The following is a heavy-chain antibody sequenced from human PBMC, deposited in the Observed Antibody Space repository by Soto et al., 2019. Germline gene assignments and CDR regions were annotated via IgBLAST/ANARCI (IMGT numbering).Heavy chain of an antibody. CDR1: GFTFSTHA. Sequence: PGGSLRLSCVASGFTFSTHAMSWVRQAPGKGLEWVSTFSGSGGNIYYAESVKGRLTISRDDSKNTLCLHMNSLRVEDTAVYYCAKDPPWTVGPLAMDVWGQGTTVTVSS. CDR3: AKDPPWTVGPLAMDV. J-gene: IGHJ6*02. CDR2: FSGSGGNI. D-gene: IGHD3-3*01. V-gene: IGHV3-23*01.